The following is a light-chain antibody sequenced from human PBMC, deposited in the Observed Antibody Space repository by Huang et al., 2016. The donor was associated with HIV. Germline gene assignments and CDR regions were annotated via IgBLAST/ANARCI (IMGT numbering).Light chain of an antibody. CDR3: QQYYSTPRT. J-gene: IGKJ2*01. V-gene: IGKV4-1*01. CDR2: WSS. Sequence: DIVMNQSPDSLAVSLGERATINCKSSQSVLYRSNNKNSFAWYQQKPGQPPKLLIYWSSTREYGVPERFSGSGSCTDFTLTSSSLQAEDVAFYYCQQYYSTPRTFGQGTKLEIK. CDR1: QSVLYRSNNKNS.